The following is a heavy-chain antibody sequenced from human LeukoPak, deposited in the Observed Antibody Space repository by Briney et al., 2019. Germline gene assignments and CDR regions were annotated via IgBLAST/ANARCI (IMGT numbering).Heavy chain of an antibody. V-gene: IGHV3-30*18. CDR1: GFTFSSYD. Sequence: GGSLRLSCAASGFTFSSYDMHWVRQAPGKGLEWVAVISYDGSNKYYADSVKGRFTISRDNSKNTLYLQMNSLRAEDTAVYYCAKDVLVVGYDYGDYGRVYWGQGTLVTVSS. J-gene: IGHJ4*02. D-gene: IGHD4-17*01. CDR2: ISYDGSNK. CDR3: AKDVLVVGYDYGDYGRVY.